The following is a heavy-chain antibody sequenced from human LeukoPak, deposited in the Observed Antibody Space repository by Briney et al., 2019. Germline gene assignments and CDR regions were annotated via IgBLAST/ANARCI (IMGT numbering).Heavy chain of an antibody. Sequence: GASVKVSCKASGYTFTSYGLSWVRQAPGQGLEWMGWISTYNGNTNYAQKLQGRVTMTTDTSTSTAYMELRSLRSDDTAVYYCARDRGVAYYYDSSGYPGFDYWGQGTLVTVSS. D-gene: IGHD3-22*01. CDR1: GYTFTSYG. V-gene: IGHV1-18*01. J-gene: IGHJ4*02. CDR3: ARDRGVAYYYDSSGYPGFDY. CDR2: ISTYNGNT.